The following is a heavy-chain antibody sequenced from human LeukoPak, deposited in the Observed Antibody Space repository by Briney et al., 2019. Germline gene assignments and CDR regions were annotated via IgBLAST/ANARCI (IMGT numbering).Heavy chain of an antibody. J-gene: IGHJ4*02. CDR3: ARGLGPLWGLGY. Sequence: GGSLRLSCAASEISFSSSWMHWVRQGPGKGLVWVSRVNSDGTRTNYADSVKGRFAISRDNAKNSLYLQMNSLRAEDTAVYYCARGLGPLWGLGYWGQGTLVTVSS. D-gene: IGHD5-18*01. CDR2: VNSDGTRT. V-gene: IGHV3-74*01. CDR1: EISFSSSW.